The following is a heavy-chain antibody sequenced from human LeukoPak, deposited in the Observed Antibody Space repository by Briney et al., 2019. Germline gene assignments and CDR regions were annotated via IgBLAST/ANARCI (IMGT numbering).Heavy chain of an antibody. J-gene: IGHJ5*02. CDR3: AGDYGGNSAWFDP. CDR2: ISSSSSYI. D-gene: IGHD4-23*01. CDR1: GFTFSSYS. V-gene: IGHV3-21*01. Sequence: PGGSLRLSCAASGFTFSSYSMNWVRQAPGKGLEWVSSISSSSSYIYYADSVKGRFTISRDNAKNSLYLQMNSLRAEDTAVYYCAGDYGGNSAWFDPWGQGTLVTVSS.